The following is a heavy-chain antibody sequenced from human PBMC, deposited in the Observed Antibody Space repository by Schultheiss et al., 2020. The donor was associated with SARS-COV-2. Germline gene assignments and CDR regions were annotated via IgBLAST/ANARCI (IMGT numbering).Heavy chain of an antibody. CDR2: ISSSSSTI. Sequence: GGSLRLSCAASGFTFSSYSMNWVRQAPGKGLEWVSYISSSSSTIYYADSVKGRFTISRDNSKNTLYLQMNSLRAEDTAVYYCAKDIYCGGDCYSPFDYWGQGTLVTVSS. CDR3: AKDIYCGGDCYSPFDY. J-gene: IGHJ4*02. D-gene: IGHD2-21*01. CDR1: GFTFSSYS. V-gene: IGHV3-48*01.